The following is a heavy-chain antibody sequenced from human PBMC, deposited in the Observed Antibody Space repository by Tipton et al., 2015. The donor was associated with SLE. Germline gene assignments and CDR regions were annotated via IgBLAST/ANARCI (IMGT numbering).Heavy chain of an antibody. CDR1: GYSISSGYY. V-gene: IGHV4-38-2*02. CDR3: ARGSFMDV. CDR2: IYHSGST. J-gene: IGHJ6*02. Sequence: TLSLTCTVSGYSISSGYYWGWIRQPPGKGLEWIGSIYHSGSTYSNPSLKSRVTISVDTSKNQFSLRLSSVTAADTAVYYCARGSFMDVWGQGTTVTVSS.